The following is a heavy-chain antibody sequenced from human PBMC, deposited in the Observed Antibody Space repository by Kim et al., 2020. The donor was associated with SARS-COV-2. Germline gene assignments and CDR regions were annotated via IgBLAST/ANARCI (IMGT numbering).Heavy chain of an antibody. CDR3: AKAGKGGYYTELKNWYFDL. V-gene: IGHV3-9*01. Sequence: GGSLRLSCAASGFTFGDYAMHWVRQAPGKGLEWVSGISWNSGSIGYADSVKGRFTISRDNAKNSLYLQMNSLRAEDTALYYCAKAGKGGYYTELKNWYFDLWGRGTLVTVSS. CDR2: ISWNSGSI. D-gene: IGHD3-3*01. CDR1: GFTFGDYA. J-gene: IGHJ2*01.